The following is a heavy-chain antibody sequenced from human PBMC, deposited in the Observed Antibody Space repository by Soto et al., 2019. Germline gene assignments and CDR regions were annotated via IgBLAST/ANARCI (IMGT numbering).Heavy chain of an antibody. CDR3: ARTPRYDILTGYFDY. Sequence: ASVKVSCKASGYTFTSYGISWVRQAPGQGLEWMGWISAYNGNTNYAQKLQGRDTMTTDTSTRTAYMELRSLRSDDTAVYYCARTPRYDILTGYFDYWGQGTLVTVSS. CDR2: ISAYNGNT. V-gene: IGHV1-18*01. D-gene: IGHD3-9*01. CDR1: GYTFTSYG. J-gene: IGHJ4*02.